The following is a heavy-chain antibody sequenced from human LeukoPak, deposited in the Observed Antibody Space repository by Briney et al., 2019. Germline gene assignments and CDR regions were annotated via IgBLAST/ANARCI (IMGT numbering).Heavy chain of an antibody. V-gene: IGHV4-4*09. CDR2: VYTSGST. CDR3: AAFYGSGRGAFDI. CDR1: GGSISGGY. Sequence: PSETLSLTCTVSGGSISGGYWSWIRQPPGRGLEWIGYVYTSGSTNYNPSLKSRVTISVDTSKNQFSLKLSSVTAADTAVYYCAAFYGSGRGAFDIWGQGTMVTVSS. D-gene: IGHD3-10*01. J-gene: IGHJ3*02.